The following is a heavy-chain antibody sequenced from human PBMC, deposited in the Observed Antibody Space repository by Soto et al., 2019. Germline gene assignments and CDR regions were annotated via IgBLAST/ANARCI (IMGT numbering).Heavy chain of an antibody. J-gene: IGHJ6*02. CDR1: GFTFSSYA. CDR2: ISYDGSNK. V-gene: IGHV3-30-3*01. D-gene: IGHD3-10*01. Sequence: GALTLSCSAAGFTFSSYAMHWVRQAPGRGLEWVAVISYDGSNKYYADSVKGRFTISRDNSKNTLYLQMNSLRAEDTAVYYCARDADWVRGVIIPSSYYYGMDVWGQGTTVTVSS. CDR3: ARDADWVRGVIIPSSYYYGMDV.